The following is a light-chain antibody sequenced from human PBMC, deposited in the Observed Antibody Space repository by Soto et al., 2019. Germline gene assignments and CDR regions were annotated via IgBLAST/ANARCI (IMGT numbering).Light chain of an antibody. Sequence: EIVLTQSPGTLSLSPGERATLSCRASQSVSNNYLAWYQQKPGQAPRLLIYGASNSATGIPDRFSGSGSGTDFTLSISGLEPEDFATYYCQQYNSYPITFGQGTRLENK. V-gene: IGKV3-20*01. J-gene: IGKJ5*01. CDR3: QQYNSYPIT. CDR1: QSVSNNY. CDR2: GAS.